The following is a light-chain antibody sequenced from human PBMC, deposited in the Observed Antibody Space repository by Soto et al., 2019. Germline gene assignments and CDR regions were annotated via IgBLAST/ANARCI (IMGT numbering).Light chain of an antibody. J-gene: IGKJ1*01. CDR1: ESICNW. V-gene: IGKV1-5*01. Sequence: IQLTQSPTTLPASVGDRVTLTCRASESICNWLAWYQQRPGTAPKLLIYHASILETAVPSRFSGNGSGTEFTLTIRSLQPGDFATYYWQQYRTYSFGQGSRVETK. CDR3: QQYRTYS. CDR2: HAS.